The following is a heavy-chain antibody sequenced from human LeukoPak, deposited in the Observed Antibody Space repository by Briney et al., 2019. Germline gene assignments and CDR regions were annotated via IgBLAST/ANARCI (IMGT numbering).Heavy chain of an antibody. V-gene: IGHV1-2*02. Sequence: ASVKVSCKASGYTFTGYYIHWVRQAPGQGLERMGWINPNSGGTNYAQKFQGRVTMTRDTSISTAYMELSRLRSDDTAVYYCARELSVVPAAMYNWFDPWGQGTLVTVSS. D-gene: IGHD2-2*01. J-gene: IGHJ5*02. CDR2: INPNSGGT. CDR3: ARELSVVPAAMYNWFDP. CDR1: GYTFTGYY.